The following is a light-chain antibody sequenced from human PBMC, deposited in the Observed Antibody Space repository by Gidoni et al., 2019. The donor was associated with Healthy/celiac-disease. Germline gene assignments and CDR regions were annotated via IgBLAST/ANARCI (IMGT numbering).Light chain of an antibody. CDR2: KAS. CDR3: QQYNSYSGT. Sequence: DIQMTQSPSTLSASVGDRVTIPCRASQSISSWLAWYQKKPGKAPKLLIYKASSLESGVPSRFSGSESGTEFTLTISSLQPDDFATYYCQQYNSYSGTFGQGTKVEIK. V-gene: IGKV1-5*03. CDR1: QSISSW. J-gene: IGKJ1*01.